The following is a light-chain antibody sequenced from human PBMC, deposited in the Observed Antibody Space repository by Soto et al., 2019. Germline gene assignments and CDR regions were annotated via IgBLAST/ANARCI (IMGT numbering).Light chain of an antibody. CDR2: DNN. Sequence: QSVLTQPASVSGSPGQSTTISCTGTSSDVGHPYNYVSWYQQYPGKAPKLLIYDNNKRPSGIPDRFSGSKSGTSATLGITGLQTGDEADYYCGTWDSSPSAWVFGGGTKLTVL. J-gene: IGLJ3*02. CDR3: GTWDSSPSAWV. CDR1: SSDVGHPYNY. V-gene: IGLV1-51*01.